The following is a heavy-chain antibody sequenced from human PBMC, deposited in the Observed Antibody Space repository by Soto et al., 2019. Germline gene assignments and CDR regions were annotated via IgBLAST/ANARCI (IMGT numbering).Heavy chain of an antibody. CDR1: GLSFRSFG. V-gene: IGHV3-23*01. CDR3: AKAATITTLYNFDF. D-gene: IGHD4-4*01. J-gene: IGHJ4*02. Sequence: VGSMRLSGAASGLSFRSFGMNWVCQARGKGLEWVSLISDSGGSTYHADSVKGRFTISRVNSKNTLYLQMNSLRADDTAVYYCAKAATITTLYNFDFWGKGTLVTVSS. CDR2: ISDSGGST.